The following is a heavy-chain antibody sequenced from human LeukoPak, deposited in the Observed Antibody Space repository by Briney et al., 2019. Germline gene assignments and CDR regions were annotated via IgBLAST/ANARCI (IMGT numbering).Heavy chain of an antibody. CDR3: ARGTTRNYGDYVDY. J-gene: IGHJ4*02. CDR2: MNPNSGNT. V-gene: IGHV1-8*02. CDR1: GGTFSSYA. D-gene: IGHD4-17*01. Sequence: ASVKVSCKASGGTFSSYAINWVRQATGQGLEWMGWMNPNSGNTGYAQKFQGRVTMTRNTSISTAYMELSSLRSEDTAVYYCARGTTRNYGDYVDYWGQGTLVTVSS.